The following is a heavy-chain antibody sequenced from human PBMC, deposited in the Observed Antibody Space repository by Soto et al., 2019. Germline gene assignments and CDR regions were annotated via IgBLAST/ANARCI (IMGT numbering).Heavy chain of an antibody. J-gene: IGHJ4*02. CDR1: GFTFSSYW. CDR2: INSDGSRV. D-gene: IGHD3-22*01. CDR3: ARGGSGAYYQDY. V-gene: IGHV3-74*01. Sequence: EVQLVESGGDFVQPGGSLRLSCAASGFTFSSYWMHWVRQVPGKGLVWVSRINSDGSRVNYADSVKGRFAISRANANNTLHLHVNSLTVEDTAVYSCARGGSGAYYQDYWGRGTLVTGSS.